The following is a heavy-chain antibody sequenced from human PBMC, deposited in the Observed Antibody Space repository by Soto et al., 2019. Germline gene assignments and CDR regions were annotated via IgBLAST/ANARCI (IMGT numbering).Heavy chain of an antibody. CDR3: AKDIARVVVEIGDAFDI. J-gene: IGHJ3*02. CDR1: GFTFDDYA. D-gene: IGHD2-15*01. Sequence: GGSLRLSCAASGFTFDDYAMHWVRQAPGKGLEWVSGISWNSGSIGYADSVKGRFTISRDNAKNSLYLQMNSLRAEDTALYYCAKDIARVVVEIGDAFDIWGQGTMVTVSS. CDR2: ISWNSGSI. V-gene: IGHV3-9*01.